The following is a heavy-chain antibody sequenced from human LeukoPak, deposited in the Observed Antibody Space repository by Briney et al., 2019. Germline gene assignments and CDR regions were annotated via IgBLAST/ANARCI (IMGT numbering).Heavy chain of an antibody. V-gene: IGHV4-34*01. J-gene: IGHJ4*02. Sequence: PSETLSLTCAVYGGSFSGYYWSWIRQPPGKGLEWIGEINRSGSTNYNPSLKSRVTISVDTSKNQFSLKLSSVTAADTAVYYCARDHRYYDFWSGYPFFDYWGQGTLVTVSS. CDR1: GGSFSGYY. D-gene: IGHD3-3*01. CDR2: INRSGST. CDR3: ARDHRYYDFWSGYPFFDY.